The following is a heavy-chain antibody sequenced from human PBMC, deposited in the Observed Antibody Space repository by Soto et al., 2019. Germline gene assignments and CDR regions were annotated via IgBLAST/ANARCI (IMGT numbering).Heavy chain of an antibody. Sequence: QVQLQQWGAGLLKPSETLSLTCAVYGGSFSGYYWSWIRQPPGKGLEWIGEINHSGSTNYNPSLKSRVTIPVDTSKNQFSLKLSSVTAADTAVYYCASKRKWQQTKNWFDPWGQGTLVTVSS. CDR2: INHSGST. D-gene: IGHD1-26*01. CDR3: ASKRKWQQTKNWFDP. J-gene: IGHJ5*02. V-gene: IGHV4-34*01. CDR1: GGSFSGYY.